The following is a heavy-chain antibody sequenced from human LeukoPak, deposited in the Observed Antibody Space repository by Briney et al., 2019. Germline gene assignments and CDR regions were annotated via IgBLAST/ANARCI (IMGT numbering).Heavy chain of an antibody. CDR3: ARDRVIGSSQKPGTTGTTWVPLGFAY. CDR1: GYTFSNYY. Sequence: ASVKVSCKASGYTFSNYYMHWVRQAPGQGLEWMGIINPSGGSTSYAQKFQGRVTMTRDSSTSTVYMELSSLRSEDTAVYYRARDRVIGSSQKPGTTGTTWVPLGFAYWGQGTLVTVSS. V-gene: IGHV1-46*01. D-gene: IGHD1-1*01. J-gene: IGHJ4*02. CDR2: INPSGGST.